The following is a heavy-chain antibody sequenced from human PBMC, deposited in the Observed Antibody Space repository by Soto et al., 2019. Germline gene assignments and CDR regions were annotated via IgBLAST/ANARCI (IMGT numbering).Heavy chain of an antibody. CDR2: ISYDGSNK. V-gene: IGHV3-30-3*01. CDR1: GFTFSSYA. J-gene: IGHJ6*02. D-gene: IGHD6-19*01. Sequence: QVQLVESGGGVVQPGRSLRLSCAASGFTFSSYAMHWVRQAPGKGLEWVAVISYDGSNKYYADSVKGRFTISRDNSKNTLYLQMNSLRAEDTAVYYCARQYSSGWYVMRYGMDVWGQGTTVTVSS. CDR3: ARQYSSGWYVMRYGMDV.